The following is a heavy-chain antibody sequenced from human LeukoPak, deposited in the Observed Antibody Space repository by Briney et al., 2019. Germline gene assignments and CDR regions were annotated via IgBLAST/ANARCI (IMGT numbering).Heavy chain of an antibody. V-gene: IGHV3-30*03. CDR3: ARPVDTAMENDAFDI. D-gene: IGHD5-18*01. J-gene: IGHJ3*02. CDR1: GFTFSSYG. CDR2: ISYDGSNK. Sequence: GRSLRLSCAASGFTFSSYGMHWVRQAPGKGLEWVAVISYDGSNKYYADSVKGRFTISRDNAKNSLYLQMNSLRAEDTAVYYCARPVDTAMENDAFDIWGQGTMVTVSS.